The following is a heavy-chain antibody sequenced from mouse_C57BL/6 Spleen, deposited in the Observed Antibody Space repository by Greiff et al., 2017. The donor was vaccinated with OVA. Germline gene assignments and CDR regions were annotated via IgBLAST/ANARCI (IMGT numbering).Heavy chain of an antibody. Sequence: VQLQQPGAELVKPGASVKLSCKASGYTFTSYWMHWVKQRPGRGLEWIGRIDPNSGGTKYNEKFKSKATLTVDKPSSTAYMQLSSLTSEDSAVYYCAREALTTVVEGWYFDVWGTGTTVTVSA. J-gene: IGHJ1*03. CDR3: AREALTTVVEGWYFDV. CDR1: GYTFTSYW. CDR2: IDPNSGGT. V-gene: IGHV1-72*01. D-gene: IGHD1-1*01.